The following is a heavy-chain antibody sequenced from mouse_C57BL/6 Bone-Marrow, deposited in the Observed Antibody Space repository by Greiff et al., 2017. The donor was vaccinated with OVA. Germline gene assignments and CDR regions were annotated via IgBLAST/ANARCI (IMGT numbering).Heavy chain of an antibody. Sequence: QVQLKESGAELVRPGASVTLSCKASGYTFTDYEMHWVKQTPVHGLEWIGAIDPETGGTAYNQKFKGKAILTADKSSSTAYMQLSSLTSEDSAVYFCARDSNDAMDYWGQGTSVTVSS. V-gene: IGHV1-15*01. J-gene: IGHJ4*01. CDR2: IDPETGGT. D-gene: IGHD2-5*01. CDR3: ARDSNDAMDY. CDR1: GYTFTDYE.